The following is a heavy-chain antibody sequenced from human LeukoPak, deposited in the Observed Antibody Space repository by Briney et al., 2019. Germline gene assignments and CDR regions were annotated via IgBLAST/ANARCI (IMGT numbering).Heavy chain of an antibody. J-gene: IGHJ4*02. V-gene: IGHV1-69*13. Sequence: ASVKVSCKASGGTFSSYAISWVRQAPGQGLERMGGIIPIFGTANYAQKFQGRVTITADESTSTAYMELSSLRSEDTAVYYCARGGSGSMENDYWGQGTLVTVSS. CDR1: GGTFSSYA. CDR2: IIPIFGTA. CDR3: ARGGSGSMENDY. D-gene: IGHD3-10*01.